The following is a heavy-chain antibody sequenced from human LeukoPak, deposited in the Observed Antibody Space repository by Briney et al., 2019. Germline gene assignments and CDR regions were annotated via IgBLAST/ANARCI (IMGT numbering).Heavy chain of an antibody. V-gene: IGHV3-23*01. CDR3: AKGNSGYNSGYYYHFFDY. J-gene: IGHJ4*02. Sequence: PGGSLRLSCAASGFTFNTYAMSWVRQAPGKGLEWVSSIGGGGTYYADSLKGRFTISRDNSKNTLYLQMNSLRAEDTAVYYCAKGNSGYNSGYYYHFFDYWGQGTLVTVSS. CDR2: IGGGGT. D-gene: IGHD5-12*01. CDR1: GFTFNTYA.